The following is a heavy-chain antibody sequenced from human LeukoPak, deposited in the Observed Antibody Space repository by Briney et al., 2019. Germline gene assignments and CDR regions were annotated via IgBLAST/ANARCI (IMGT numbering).Heavy chain of an antibody. V-gene: IGHV3-7*03. CDR3: ARVSTMIVVVIIYYYYYYYMDV. Sequence: GGSLRLSCAASGFTFSSYWMSWVPQAPGKGLEWVANIKQDGRGKYYVDSVKGRFTISRDNAKNSLYLQMNSLRAEDTAVYYCARVSTMIVVVIIYYYYYYYMDVWGKGTTVTISS. CDR1: GFTFSSYW. CDR2: IKQDGRGK. D-gene: IGHD3-22*01. J-gene: IGHJ6*03.